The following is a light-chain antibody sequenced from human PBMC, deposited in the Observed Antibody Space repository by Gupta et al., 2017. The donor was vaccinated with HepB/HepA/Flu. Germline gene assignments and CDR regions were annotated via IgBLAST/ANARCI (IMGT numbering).Light chain of an antibody. CDR1: TNLTASY. Sequence: PAATSLSPGRGATLPCSTTTNLTASYLAWYQQKPGQAPRLLIYGASNRATGIPDRFSGSGSGTDFTLTISGLEPEDFAVYYCQQYNNSPATFGQGTRLEIK. V-gene: IGKV3D-20*02. CDR2: GAS. J-gene: IGKJ5*01. CDR3: QQYNNSPAT.